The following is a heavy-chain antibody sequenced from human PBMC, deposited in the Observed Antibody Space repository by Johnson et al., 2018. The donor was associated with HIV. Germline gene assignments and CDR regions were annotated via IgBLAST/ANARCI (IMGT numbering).Heavy chain of an antibody. CDR2: IYSGGST. Sequence: VQLVESGGGVVQPGRSLRLSCAASGLTVSSYYMTWVRQGPGKGLEWVSVIYSGGSTYYADSVKGRFTISRAHSKNTLYLQMNSLRAEDTAVYYCAAPRWLRSSSKTSEGEGGAFDIWGQGTMVTVSS. D-gene: IGHD6-6*01. CDR1: GLTVSSYY. CDR3: AAPRWLRSSSKTSEGEGGAFDI. J-gene: IGHJ3*02. V-gene: IGHV3-66*02.